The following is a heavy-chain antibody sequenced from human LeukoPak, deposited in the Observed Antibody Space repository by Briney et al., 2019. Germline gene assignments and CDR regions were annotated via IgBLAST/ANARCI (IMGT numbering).Heavy chain of an antibody. CDR3: ARGLAIFDY. D-gene: IGHD6-19*01. Sequence: ASETLSLTCSVSGGSISSYYWSWIRQPPGKGQEWIGYIYYSGSTNYNPSLKSRVTISVDTSKNQFSLKLSSVTAADTAVYYCARGLAIFDYWGQGTLVTVSS. J-gene: IGHJ4*02. V-gene: IGHV4-59*01. CDR2: IYYSGST. CDR1: GGSISSYY.